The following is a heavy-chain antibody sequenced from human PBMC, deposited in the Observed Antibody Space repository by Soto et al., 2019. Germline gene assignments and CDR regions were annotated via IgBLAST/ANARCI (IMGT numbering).Heavy chain of an antibody. CDR2: ISFDGSSK. J-gene: IGHJ4*02. Sequence: QVQLVESGGGVVQPGRSLRLSCAASGFTFSSYDIHWVRQAPGKGLEWVAVISFDGSSKYYADSVRGRFTISSDNSKNTLSLEMNSLRAEDTAVYYCAKEVGSVAAPSRWGQGTLVTVSS. CDR1: GFTFSSYD. D-gene: IGHD6-19*01. CDR3: AKEVGSVAAPSR. V-gene: IGHV3-30*18.